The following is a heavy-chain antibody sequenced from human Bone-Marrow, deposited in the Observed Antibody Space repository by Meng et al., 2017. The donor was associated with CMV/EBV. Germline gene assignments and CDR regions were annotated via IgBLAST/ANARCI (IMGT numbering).Heavy chain of an antibody. CDR2: IYYSGST. CDR1: GGSISSYY. J-gene: IGHJ6*02. D-gene: IGHD6-19*01. V-gene: IGHV4-59*01. CDR3: ARAKGSGWYEVDYYYGMDV. Sequence: GSLRLSCPVSGGSISSYYWSWIRQPPGKGLEWIGYIYYSGSTNYNPSLKSRVTISVDTSKNQFSLKLSSVTAADTAVYYCARAKGSGWYEVDYYYGMDVWGQGTTVTFSS.